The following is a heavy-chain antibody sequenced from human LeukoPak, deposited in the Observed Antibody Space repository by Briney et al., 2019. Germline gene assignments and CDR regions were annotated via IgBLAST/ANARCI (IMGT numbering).Heavy chain of an antibody. D-gene: IGHD4-17*01. CDR3: ARAVTSTEGY. CDR2: INEGGSGK. CDR1: GFVFSSYW. V-gene: IGHV3-7*03. J-gene: IGHJ4*02. Sequence: GGSLRLSCAASGFVFSSYWMTWVRQAPGKGLEWVASINEGGSGKYYVDSVKGRFTISRDNAQKSLYLEMHSLRAEDTAVYSCARAVTSTEGYWGQGTLVTVSS.